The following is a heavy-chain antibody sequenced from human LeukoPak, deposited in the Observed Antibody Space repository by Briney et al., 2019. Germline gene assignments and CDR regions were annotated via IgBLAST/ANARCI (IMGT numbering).Heavy chain of an antibody. CDR1: GGSVTSTTYY. Sequence: KPSETLSLTCTVSGGSVTSTTYYWGWVRQPPGKGLEWVGVVHYNGATYYDPSLKSRVTMSIDTSENQFSLKVTSVTAADTAVYYCARRRVAATAGWFDPWGQGTLVTVS. V-gene: IGHV4-39*01. D-gene: IGHD2-15*01. CDR3: ARRRVAATAGWFDP. CDR2: VHYNGAT. J-gene: IGHJ5*02.